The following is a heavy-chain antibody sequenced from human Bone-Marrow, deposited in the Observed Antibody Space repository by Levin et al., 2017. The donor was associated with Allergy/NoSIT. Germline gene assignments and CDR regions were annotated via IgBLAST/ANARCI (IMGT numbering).Heavy chain of an antibody. J-gene: IGHJ6*02. Sequence: ASVKVSCKASGYTFTSYDINWVRQATGQGLEWMGWMNPNSGNTGYAQKFQGRVTMTRNTSISTAYMELSSLRSEDTAVYYCARGEEYCSSTSCYTLYYYYYGMDVWGQGTTVTVSS. D-gene: IGHD2-2*02. CDR2: MNPNSGNT. V-gene: IGHV1-8*01. CDR1: GYTFTSYD. CDR3: ARGEEYCSSTSCYTLYYYYYGMDV.